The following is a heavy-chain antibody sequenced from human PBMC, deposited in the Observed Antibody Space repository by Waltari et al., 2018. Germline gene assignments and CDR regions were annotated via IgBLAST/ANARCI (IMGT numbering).Heavy chain of an antibody. CDR3: ARWRSIAFWYFEL. J-gene: IGHJ2*01. V-gene: IGHV3-66*02. CDR1: GFDINYNY. CDR2: IYAVGDT. D-gene: IGHD3-3*02. Sequence: EVRLVESGGDLVRPGGSLRLPCTASGFDINYNYMTWVRQAPGKGLEWVSVIYAVGDTYYADSVKGRFTISRDTSKNEVFLQMNDVRAEDTAVYYCARWRSIAFWYFELWGRGTLVTVSS.